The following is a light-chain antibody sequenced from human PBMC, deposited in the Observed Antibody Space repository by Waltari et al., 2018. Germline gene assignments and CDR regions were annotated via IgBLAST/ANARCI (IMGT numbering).Light chain of an antibody. V-gene: IGLV2-14*03. CDR1: SSDVGGYEY. J-gene: IGLJ1*01. Sequence: QSALTQPASVSGSPGQSITISCTGTSSDVGGYEYVSWFQQHPGKAPIVMIYGVSNRPAGVAARSSASRSGGTASLTISGLQSEYEADYYCSSYTSSNTFVFGTGTKVTIL. CDR3: SSYTSSNTFV. CDR2: GVS.